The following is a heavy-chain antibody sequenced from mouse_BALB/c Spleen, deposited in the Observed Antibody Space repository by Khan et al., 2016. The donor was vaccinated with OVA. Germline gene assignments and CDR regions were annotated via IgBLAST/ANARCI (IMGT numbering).Heavy chain of an antibody. V-gene: IGHV3-2*02. D-gene: IGHD4-1*01. CDR2: ISYSDTT. CDR3: ASELGRYYAMDY. J-gene: IGHJ4*01. CDR1: GYSITSDYA. Sequence: EVQLQESGPGLVKPSQSLSLTCTVTGYSITSDYAWNWIRPFPENKLEWMGYISYSDTTTYNPSLKSRISITRDTSKTQFFLHLNSVTTEDTATYYCASELGRYYAMDYWGQGTSVTVSS.